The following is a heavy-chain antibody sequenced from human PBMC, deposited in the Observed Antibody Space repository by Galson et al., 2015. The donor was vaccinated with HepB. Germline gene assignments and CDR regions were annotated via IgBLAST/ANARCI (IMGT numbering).Heavy chain of an antibody. CDR1: EYTFKTYP. J-gene: IGHJ6*02. D-gene: IGHD1-26*01. CDR2: INGANGNT. Sequence: SVKVSCKASEYTFKTYPLHWVRQAPGQRLEWLGWINGANGNTKYSEKLQGRVTITRDTSASTAYMELSSLQSEDTAAYYCARDREPWVGYYYAMDVWGQGTTVIVSS. V-gene: IGHV1-3*01. CDR3: ARDREPWVGYYYAMDV.